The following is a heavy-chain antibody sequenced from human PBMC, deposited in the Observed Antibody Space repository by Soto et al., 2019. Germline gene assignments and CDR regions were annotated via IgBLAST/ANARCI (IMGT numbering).Heavy chain of an antibody. J-gene: IGHJ4*02. CDR1: GFTFSSYA. D-gene: IGHD2-15*01. V-gene: IGHV3-23*01. CDR3: AKDLPAAVAATSGPGFAY. Sequence: GSLRLSCAASGFTFSSYAMSWVRQAPGKGLEWVSAISGSGGSTYYADSVKGRFTISRDNSKNTLYLQKNSLRAGDTAVFYCAKDLPAAVAATSGPGFAYWGQGTLVTVSS. CDR2: ISGSGGST.